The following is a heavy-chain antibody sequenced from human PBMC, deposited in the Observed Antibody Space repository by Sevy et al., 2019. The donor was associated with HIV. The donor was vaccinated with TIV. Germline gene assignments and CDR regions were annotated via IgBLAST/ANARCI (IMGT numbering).Heavy chain of an antibody. D-gene: IGHD1-26*01. CDR3: AKPSQVGATMPFDY. Sequence: GGYLRLSCAASGFTFSSYGMHWVRQAPGKGLEWVAVISYDGSNKYYADSVKGRFTISRDNSKNTLYLQMNSLRAEDTAVYYCAKPSQVGATMPFDYWGQGTLVTVSS. J-gene: IGHJ4*02. CDR1: GFTFSSYG. V-gene: IGHV3-30*18. CDR2: ISYDGSNK.